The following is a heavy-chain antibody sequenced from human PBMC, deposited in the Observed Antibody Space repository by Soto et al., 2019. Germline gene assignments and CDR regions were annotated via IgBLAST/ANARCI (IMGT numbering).Heavy chain of an antibody. CDR1: GYTLTSYY. D-gene: IGHD1-26*01. CDR2: INPSGGST. CDR3: ARDLGGATIIGYFDY. V-gene: IGHV1-46*01. J-gene: IGHJ4*02. Sequence: ASVKVSFKASGYTLTSYYMHWVRQAPGQGLEWMGIINPSGGSTSYAQKFQGRVTMTRDTYTSTVYMELSSLRSEDTAVYYCARDLGGATIIGYFDYWGQGTLVTVSS.